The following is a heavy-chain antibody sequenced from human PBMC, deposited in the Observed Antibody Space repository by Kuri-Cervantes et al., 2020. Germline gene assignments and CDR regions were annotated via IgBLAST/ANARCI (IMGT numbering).Heavy chain of an antibody. D-gene: IGHD2-2*01. CDR1: EYTFTGYY. CDR2: MNPNSGNT. CDR3: ARGPRYCSSTSCRGSWFDP. Sequence: ASVKVSCKASEYTFTGYYMHWVRQAPGQGLEWMGWMNPNSGNTGYAQKFQGRVTMTRNTSISTAYMELSSLRSEDTAVYYCARGPRYCSSTSCRGSWFDPWGQGTLVTVSS. V-gene: IGHV1-8*02. J-gene: IGHJ5*02.